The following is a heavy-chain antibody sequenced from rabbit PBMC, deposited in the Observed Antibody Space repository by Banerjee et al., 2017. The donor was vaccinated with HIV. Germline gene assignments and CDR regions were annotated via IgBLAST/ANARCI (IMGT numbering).Heavy chain of an antibody. Sequence: QEQLEESGGGLVQPGGSLTLSCKASGFAFSNYGVSWVRQAPGKGLEWIGYIDTVFGSTYYATWVNGRFTISSHNAQNTLYLQLNSLTAADTATYFCARPLATMTMALYLWGPGTLVTVS. D-gene: IGHD2-1*01. CDR1: GFAFSNYG. CDR2: IDTVFGST. V-gene: IGHV1S47*01. CDR3: ARPLATMTMALYL. J-gene: IGHJ4*01.